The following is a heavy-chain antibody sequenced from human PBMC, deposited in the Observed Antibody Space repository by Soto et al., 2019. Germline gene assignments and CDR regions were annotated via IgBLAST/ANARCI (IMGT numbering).Heavy chain of an antibody. CDR3: APLRASSYFDY. CDR2: IYYTGST. Sequence: SETLSLTCTVSGGSITISNYYWGWIRQPPGKGLEWIGNIYYTGSTYSKPSLKSRVTISVDTSKNQFSLKLSSVTAADTAVYYCAPLRASSYFDYWGQGTLVT. V-gene: IGHV4-39*01. CDR1: GGSITISNYY. D-gene: IGHD2-2*01. J-gene: IGHJ4*02.